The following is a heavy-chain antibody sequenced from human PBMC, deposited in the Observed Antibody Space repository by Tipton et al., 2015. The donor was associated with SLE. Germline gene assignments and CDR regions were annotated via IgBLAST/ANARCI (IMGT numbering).Heavy chain of an antibody. CDR1: GGSIDYYY. V-gene: IGHV4-59*01. CDR2: IYDSGST. CDR3: AKGAWREEGFDP. Sequence: TLSLTCTVSGGSIDYYYWNWIRQPPGKGLEWIGYIYDSGSTHYNPSLKSRVTISADTSKNQFSLKLSSLTAADTAMYYCAKGAWREEGFDPWGQGTLVTVSS. J-gene: IGHJ5*02. D-gene: IGHD1-1*01.